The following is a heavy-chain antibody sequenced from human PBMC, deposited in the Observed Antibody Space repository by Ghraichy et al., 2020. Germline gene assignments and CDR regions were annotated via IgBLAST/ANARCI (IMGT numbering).Heavy chain of an antibody. J-gene: IGHJ6*03. Sequence: SETLSLTCAVYGGSFSGHYWSWIRQSPGKGLEWIGEINHTGNSKYNPSLESRVSMSINTSKKQFSLKLSHVTAADRATYYCARGASDQHNSYFCYMDVWGKGTTVTVSS. D-gene: IGHD2-2*01. CDR1: GGSFSGHY. V-gene: IGHV4-34*01. CDR2: INHTGNS. CDR3: ARGASDQHNSYFCYMDV.